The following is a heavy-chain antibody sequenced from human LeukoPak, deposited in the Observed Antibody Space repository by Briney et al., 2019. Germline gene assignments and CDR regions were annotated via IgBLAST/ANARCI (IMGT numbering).Heavy chain of an antibody. CDR3: ARAFRSGYFPYYGMDV. Sequence: GGSLRLSCAASGFTFSSYWMHWVRQAPGKGLVWVSRINSDGSSTSYADSVKGRFTISRDNAKNTLYLQMNSLRAEDMAVYYCARAFRSGYFPYYGMDVWGQGTTVTVSS. J-gene: IGHJ6*02. D-gene: IGHD3-3*01. CDR1: GFTFSSYW. CDR2: INSDGSST. V-gene: IGHV3-74*01.